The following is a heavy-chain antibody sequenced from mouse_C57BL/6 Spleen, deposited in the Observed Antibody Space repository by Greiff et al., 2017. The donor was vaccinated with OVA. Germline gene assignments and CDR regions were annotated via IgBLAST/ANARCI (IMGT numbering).Heavy chain of an antibody. J-gene: IGHJ4*01. CDR2: IYPGDGDT. CDR1: GYAFSSYW. D-gene: IGHD1-1*01. V-gene: IGHV1-80*01. CDR3: ARGVYYGSSPHYAMDY. Sequence: QVQLQQSGAELVKPGASVKISCKASGYAFSSYWMNWVKQRPGQGLEWIGQIYPGDGDTNYNGKFKGKATLTADKSSSTAYMQLSSLTSEDSAVYFGARGVYYGSSPHYAMDYWGQGTSVTVSS.